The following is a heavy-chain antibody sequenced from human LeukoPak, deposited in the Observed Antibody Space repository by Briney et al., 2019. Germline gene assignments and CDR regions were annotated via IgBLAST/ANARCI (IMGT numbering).Heavy chain of an antibody. V-gene: IGHV1-18*01. Sequence: GASVKVSCKASGYTFSNYGFSWIRQAPGQGLEWMGWISAYNANTNYAQKFQGRPTMTTDTSTSTAYMELRSLRSDDTAVYYCARGVAMVRGIYDYWGQGTLVTVSS. J-gene: IGHJ4*02. CDR3: ARGVAMVRGIYDY. D-gene: IGHD3-10*01. CDR2: ISAYNANT. CDR1: GYTFSNYG.